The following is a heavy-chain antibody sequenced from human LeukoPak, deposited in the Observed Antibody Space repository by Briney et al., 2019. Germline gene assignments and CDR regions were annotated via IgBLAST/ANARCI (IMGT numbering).Heavy chain of an antibody. J-gene: IGHJ4*02. CDR2: IKPRDDST. CDR3: ARDFVWAVDY. Sequence: GASVKVSCKAFGFTFSSYHIHWVRQAPRQGLEWMGIIKPRDDSTIYAQKFQGRLIMTWDTSTSTAYMELSSLRSDDTALYYCARDFVWAVDYWGQGSLVTVSS. CDR1: GFTFSSYH. D-gene: IGHD3-16*01. V-gene: IGHV1-46*01.